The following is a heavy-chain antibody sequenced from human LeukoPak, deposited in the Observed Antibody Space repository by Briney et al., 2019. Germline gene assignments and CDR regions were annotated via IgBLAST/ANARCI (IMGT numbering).Heavy chain of an antibody. CDR1: GYSISSDYY. Sequence: SETLSLTCTVSGYSISSDYYWGWIRQPPGKGLEYIAIGYHSGNTYYNPSLKSRVTMSVDTSKNQFSLKLSSVTAADTAVYYCARYSTSRAPNPYIFDPWGQGTLVTASS. J-gene: IGHJ5*02. CDR2: GYHSGNT. V-gene: IGHV4-38-2*02. CDR3: ARYSTSRAPNPYIFDP. D-gene: IGHD6-13*01.